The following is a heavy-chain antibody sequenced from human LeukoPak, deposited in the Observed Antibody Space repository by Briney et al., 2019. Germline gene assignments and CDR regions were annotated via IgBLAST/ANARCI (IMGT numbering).Heavy chain of an antibody. D-gene: IGHD6-19*01. J-gene: IGHJ5*02. CDR3: ARDLFYRGRISGSLKNWFDP. V-gene: IGHV1-2*02. CDR1: GYTFTGYY. CDR2: INPNSGGT. Sequence: ASVKVSCKASGYTFTGYYMHWVRQASGQGLEWMGWINPNSGGTNYAQKFQGRVTMTRDTSISTAYMELSRLRSDDTAVYYCARDLFYRGRISGSLKNWFDPWGQGTLVTVSS.